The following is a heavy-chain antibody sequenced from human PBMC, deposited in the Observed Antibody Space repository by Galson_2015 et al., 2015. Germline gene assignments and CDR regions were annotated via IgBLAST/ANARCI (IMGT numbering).Heavy chain of an antibody. CDR2: IIPMFATT. V-gene: IGHV1-69*13. CDR1: GDTFSSSA. J-gene: IGHJ6*03. D-gene: IGHD3-3*01. CDR3: ATRKGVRMFGFAPVLYYQYMDA. Sequence: SVKVSCKASGDTFSSSAISWVRQAPGQGLEWMGGIIPMFATTHYAQKFQGRVTITADGSTSTAYMELSSLRSEDTAIYYCATRKGVRMFGFAPVLYYQYMDAWGKGTTVTVSS.